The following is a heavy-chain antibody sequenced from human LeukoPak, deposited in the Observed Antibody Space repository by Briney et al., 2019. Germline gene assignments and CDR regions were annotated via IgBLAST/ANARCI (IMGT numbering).Heavy chain of an antibody. J-gene: IGHJ6*03. Sequence: GGSLRLSCAASGFSFSSYWMHWVRQAPGKGLVWLSRINSDGSTTNYADSVKGRFSISRDNAKKTLYLQMNTLRAEDTAVYYCARTHYDFWSGYYEVVPNYYYYMDVWGKGTTVTVSS. CDR1: GFSFSSYW. D-gene: IGHD3-3*01. CDR3: ARTHYDFWSGYYEVVPNYYYYMDV. V-gene: IGHV3-74*01. CDR2: INSDGSTT.